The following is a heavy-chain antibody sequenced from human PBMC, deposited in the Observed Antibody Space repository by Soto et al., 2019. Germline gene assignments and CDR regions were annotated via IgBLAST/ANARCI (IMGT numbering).Heavy chain of an antibody. Sequence: EVQLVESGGGLVQPGGSLRLSCAASGFTFSSYVMHWVRQAPGTGLEYVSAISSNGGSTYYANSVKGRFTISRDNSKNTLYLQMGSLRAEDMAVYYCARDRGITIFGVVTQPPYYMDVWGKGTTVTVSS. CDR2: ISSNGGST. CDR1: GFTFSSYV. V-gene: IGHV3-64*01. CDR3: ARDRGITIFGVVTQPPYYMDV. J-gene: IGHJ6*03. D-gene: IGHD3-3*01.